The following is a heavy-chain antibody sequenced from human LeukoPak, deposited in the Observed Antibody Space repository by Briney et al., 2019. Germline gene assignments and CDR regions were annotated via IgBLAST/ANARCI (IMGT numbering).Heavy chain of an antibody. D-gene: IGHD3-16*02. J-gene: IGHJ4*02. CDR1: GGSISSYY. CDR3: AASPYVWGSYRYFTY. Sequence: SETLSLTCTVSGGSISSYYWSWIRQPAGKGLEWIGRIYTSGSTNYNPSLKSRVTMSVDTSKNQFSLKLSSVTAADTAVYYCAASPYVWGSYRYFTYWGQGTLVTVSS. CDR2: IYTSGST. V-gene: IGHV4-4*07.